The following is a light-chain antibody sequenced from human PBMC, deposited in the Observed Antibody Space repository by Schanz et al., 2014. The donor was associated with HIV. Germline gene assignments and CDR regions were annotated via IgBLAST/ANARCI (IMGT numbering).Light chain of an antibody. J-gene: IGKJ3*01. Sequence: AIQLTQSPSSLSASVGDRVTITCRASQGISSALAWYQQRPGKPPRLLIYDVSNLESGVPSRFSGSGSGTDFTLTISSLQPEDFAVYYCQQYGSSPLFGPGTKVDIK. CDR2: DVS. V-gene: IGKV1-13*02. CDR3: QQYGSSPL. CDR1: QGISSA.